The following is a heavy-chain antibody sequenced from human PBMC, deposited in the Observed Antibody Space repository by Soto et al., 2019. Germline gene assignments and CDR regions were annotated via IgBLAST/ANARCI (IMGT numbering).Heavy chain of an antibody. D-gene: IGHD6-13*01. CDR1: GDSIRSYY. J-gene: IGHJ4*02. CDR3: ARGAIAAQAFDS. CDR2: IYYSGST. Sequence: SETLSLTCTVSGDSIRSYYWSWIRQPPGKELEWIGYIYYSGSTNYNPSLKSRVTISADASKNQFSLKLASVTAADTAVYYCARGAIAAQAFDSWGQGTLVTVSS. V-gene: IGHV4-59*13.